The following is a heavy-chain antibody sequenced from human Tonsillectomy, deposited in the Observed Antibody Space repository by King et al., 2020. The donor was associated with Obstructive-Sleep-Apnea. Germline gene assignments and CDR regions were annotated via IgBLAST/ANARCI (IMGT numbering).Heavy chain of an antibody. Sequence: VQLVESGGGLVQPGGSLRLSCAGSGFTFRSYAMSWVRQPPGKGLEWVSGISGRGGGPYSADSGKGRFTISRDNSKNTLYLQMNSLRAEDTAVYYCAKDIINYDSLTGPVDYWGQGTLVTVSS. CDR3: AKDIINYDSLTGPVDY. CDR1: GFTFRSYA. D-gene: IGHD3-9*01. J-gene: IGHJ4*02. V-gene: IGHV3-23*04. CDR2: ISGRGGGP.